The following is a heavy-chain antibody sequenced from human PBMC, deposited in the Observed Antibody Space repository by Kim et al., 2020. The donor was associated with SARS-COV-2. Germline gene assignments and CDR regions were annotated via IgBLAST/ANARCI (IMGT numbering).Heavy chain of an antibody. CDR2: IYHSGST. CDR3: ARGGNRLDY. D-gene: IGHD3-22*01. CDR1: GGSISGYY. Sequence: SETLSLTCTVSGGSISGYYWNWIRQPPGKGLEWIGYIYHSGSTNYNPSLKSRVTISVDTSKNQLSLKLSSVTAADTAVYYCARGGNRLDYWGQGTLVTVSS. J-gene: IGHJ4*02. V-gene: IGHV4-59*01.